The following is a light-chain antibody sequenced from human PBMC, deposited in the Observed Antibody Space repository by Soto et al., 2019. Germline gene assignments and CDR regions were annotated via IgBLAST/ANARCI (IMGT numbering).Light chain of an antibody. CDR1: SSDVGGYNY. CDR2: AVN. CDR3: CSYAGSYTWV. J-gene: IGLJ3*02. Sequence: QSALTQPRSVSGSPGQSVTISCTGTSSDVGGYNYVSWYQPHPGKAPKLLIYAVNMRPSGVPDRFSGSKSGNTAALTISGLQAEDEADYSCCSYAGSYTWVFGGGTKLTVL. V-gene: IGLV2-11*01.